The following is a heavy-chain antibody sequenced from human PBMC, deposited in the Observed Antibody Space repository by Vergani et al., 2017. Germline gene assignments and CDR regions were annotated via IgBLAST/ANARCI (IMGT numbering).Heavy chain of an antibody. V-gene: IGHV4-61*02. CDR1: GGSISSGGYY. CDR3: ARGPETTVTTGAFDI. CDR2: IYTSGST. J-gene: IGHJ3*02. Sequence: QVQLQESGPGLVKPSQTLSLTCTVSGGSISSGGYYWSWIRQPAGKGLEWIGRIYTSGSTNYNPSLKSRVTMSVDTSKNQFSLKLSSVTAADTAVYYCARGPETTVTTGAFDIWGQGTMVTVSS. D-gene: IGHD4-17*01.